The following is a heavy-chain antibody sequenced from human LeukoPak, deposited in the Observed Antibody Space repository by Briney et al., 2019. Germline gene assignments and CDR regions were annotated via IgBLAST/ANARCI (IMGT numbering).Heavy chain of an antibody. CDR1: GFTFDDYA. J-gene: IGHJ6*02. D-gene: IGHD6-19*01. V-gene: IGHV3-9*01. CDR3: AKGASGWSQYYGMDV. Sequence: GGSLRLSCAASGFTFDDYAMHWVRHAPGKGLEWVSGISWNSGSIGYADSVKGRFTISRDNAKNSLYLQMNSLRAEDTALYYCAKGASGWSQYYGMDVWGQGTTVTVSS. CDR2: ISWNSGSI.